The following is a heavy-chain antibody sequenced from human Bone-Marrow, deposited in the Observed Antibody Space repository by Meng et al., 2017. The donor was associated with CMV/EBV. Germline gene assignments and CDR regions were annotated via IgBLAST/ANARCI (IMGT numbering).Heavy chain of an antibody. J-gene: IGHJ5*02. Sequence: SETLSLTCTVSGGSVSSGSYYWSWIRQPPGKGLEWIGYIYYSGSTNYNPSLKSRVTISVDTSKNQFSLKLSSVTAADTAVYYCARGGSGWYGGWFDPWGQGTLVTASS. CDR2: IYYSGST. CDR1: GGSVSSGSYY. CDR3: ARGGSGWYGGWFDP. V-gene: IGHV4-61*01. D-gene: IGHD6-19*01.